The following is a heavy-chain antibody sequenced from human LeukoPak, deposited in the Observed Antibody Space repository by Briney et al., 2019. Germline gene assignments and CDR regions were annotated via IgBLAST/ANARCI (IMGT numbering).Heavy chain of an antibody. D-gene: IGHD5-12*01. Sequence: ESGPTLVHPTLPLTLTCTFSGLSLSTGGVGEGWIRQPPVKDLEWLALIYWDDDKRYTPSLKSRLTITKDTSKNQVVLTMTNMDPVDTATYYCAHRPSHSGYDLFDYWGQGTLVTVSS. V-gene: IGHV2-5*02. CDR3: AHRPSHSGYDLFDY. CDR1: GLSLSTGGVG. CDR2: IYWDDDK. J-gene: IGHJ4*02.